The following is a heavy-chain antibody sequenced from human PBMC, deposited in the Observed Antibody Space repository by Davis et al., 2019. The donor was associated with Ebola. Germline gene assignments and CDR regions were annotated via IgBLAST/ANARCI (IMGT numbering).Heavy chain of an antibody. CDR1: GFTFSSYR. V-gene: IGHV3-7*03. CDR3: AREYYDFWSGYYHAASLDY. J-gene: IGHJ4*02. CDR2: IKQDGSEK. Sequence: GGSLRLSCAASGFTFSSYRMSWVRQAPGKGLEWVANIKQDGSEKYYVDSVKGRFTISRDNAKNSLYLQMNSLRAEDTAVYYCAREYYDFWSGYYHAASLDYWGQGTLVTVSS. D-gene: IGHD3-3*01.